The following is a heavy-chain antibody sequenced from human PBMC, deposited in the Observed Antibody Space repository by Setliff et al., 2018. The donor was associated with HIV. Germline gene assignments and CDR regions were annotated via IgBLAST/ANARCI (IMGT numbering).Heavy chain of an antibody. Sequence: SETLSLTCTVSGYSMSGGYNWGWIRQSPEKGLEWIGNIYHVGNTYYNPSLKSRVTISRDTSENQFSLRLSSVTAADTAVYYCARGSYTVRIDYWGQGTRVTVSS. D-gene: IGHD3-10*01. J-gene: IGHJ4*02. V-gene: IGHV4-38-2*02. CDR2: IYHVGNT. CDR1: GYSMSGGYN. CDR3: ARGSYTVRIDY.